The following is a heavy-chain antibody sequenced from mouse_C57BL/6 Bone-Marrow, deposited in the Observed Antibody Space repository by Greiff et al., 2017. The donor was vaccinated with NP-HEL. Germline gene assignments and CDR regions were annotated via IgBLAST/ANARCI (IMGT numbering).Heavy chain of an antibody. D-gene: IGHD1-1*01. CDR3: ARQGTTDWYFDV. CDR2: ISNLAYSI. CDR1: GFTFSDYG. V-gene: IGHV5-15*01. Sequence: EVQGVESGGGLVQPGGSLKLSCAASGFTFSDYGMAWVRQAPRKGPEWVAFISNLAYSIYYADTVTGRFTISRENAKNTLYLELSSLRSEDTAMYYCARQGTTDWYFDVWGTGTTVTVSS. J-gene: IGHJ1*03.